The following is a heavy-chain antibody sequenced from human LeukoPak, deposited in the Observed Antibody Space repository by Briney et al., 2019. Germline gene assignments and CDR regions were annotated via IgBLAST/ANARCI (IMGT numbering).Heavy chain of an antibody. V-gene: IGHV1-2*02. Sequence: ASVKVSFKASGYTFTVYYMHWVRQAPGQGLGWMGWINPNSGGTNYAQKFQGRVTMTRDTSISTAYMELSRLRSDDTAVYYCARPLRLGELSFLGYWGQGTLVTVSS. D-gene: IGHD3-16*02. CDR2: INPNSGGT. J-gene: IGHJ4*02. CDR3: ARPLRLGELSFLGY. CDR1: GYTFTVYY.